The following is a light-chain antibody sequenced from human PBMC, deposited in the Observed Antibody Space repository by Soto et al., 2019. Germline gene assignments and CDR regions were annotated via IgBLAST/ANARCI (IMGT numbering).Light chain of an antibody. V-gene: IGKV3D-20*02. CDR3: QQRSNWPLT. J-gene: IGKJ1*01. CDR2: DGF. Sequence: DIVLTQSPATLSLSPGERATLSCGASQSVSSSRLAWYQQKPALAPRLLIYDGFLRATGIPDRFSGSGSGTDFTLTISSLEPEDFAVYYCQQRSNWPLTFGQGTKVDIK. CDR1: QSVSSSR.